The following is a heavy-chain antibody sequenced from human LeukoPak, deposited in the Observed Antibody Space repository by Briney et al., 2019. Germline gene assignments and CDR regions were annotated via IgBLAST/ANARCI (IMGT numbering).Heavy chain of an antibody. CDR3: AKDFDGYTYGNLDF. V-gene: IGHV3-30*02. D-gene: IGHD5-18*01. J-gene: IGHJ4*02. CDR1: GFIFSTYG. CDR2: IRDDGSNK. Sequence: GGPLRLSCAPSGFIFSTYGMHGVRKAPGKGLERVAFIRDDGSNKYYADSVKSRFTISRDNSKNTLYLQMNSLRAEDTPVYYCAKDFDGYTYGNLDFWGQGTLVTVSS.